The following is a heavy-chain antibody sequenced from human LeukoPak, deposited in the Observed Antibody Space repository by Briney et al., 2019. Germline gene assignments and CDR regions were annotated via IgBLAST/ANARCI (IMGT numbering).Heavy chain of an antibody. D-gene: IGHD3-3*01. Sequence: GGSLRLSCTASGFIFSSNGMAWVRQAPGKGPEWVSFINGGGGSTLYADSVKGRFTISRDNSNNALFLQMTSLRAEDTAVYYCAKGFSRAFDIWGQGIMVTVSS. V-gene: IGHV3-23*01. CDR3: AKGFSRAFDI. CDR2: INGGGGST. CDR1: GFIFSSNG. J-gene: IGHJ3*02.